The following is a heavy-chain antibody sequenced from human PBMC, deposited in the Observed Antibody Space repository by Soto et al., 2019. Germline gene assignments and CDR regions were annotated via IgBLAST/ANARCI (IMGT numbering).Heavy chain of an antibody. J-gene: IGHJ4*02. CDR2: IYYTGTT. CDR3: ARERTGDPTFFDY. CDR1: GGSVRSGSYY. D-gene: IGHD1-1*01. Sequence: KPSETLSLTCTVSGGSVRSGSYYWSWIRQPPGKGLEWIGFIYYTGTTNYNPSLKSRVTISVDTSKNQFSLNLLSLTAADTAVYYCARERTGDPTFFDYWGQGALVTVSS. V-gene: IGHV4-61*01.